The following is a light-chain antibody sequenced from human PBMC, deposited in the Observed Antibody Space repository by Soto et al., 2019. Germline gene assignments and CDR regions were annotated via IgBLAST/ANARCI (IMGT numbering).Light chain of an antibody. CDR3: AAWDDSLNGWV. CDR2: SNN. J-gene: IGLJ3*02. V-gene: IGLV1-44*01. Sequence: QSVLTQPPSASGTPGQRVTISCSGSNSNIGSNTVNWYQQLPGTAPKLLIYSNNQRPSGVSDRFSGSKSSTSASLAISGLQSEDEADYYCAAWDDSLNGWVFGGGTKLTVL. CDR1: NSNIGSNT.